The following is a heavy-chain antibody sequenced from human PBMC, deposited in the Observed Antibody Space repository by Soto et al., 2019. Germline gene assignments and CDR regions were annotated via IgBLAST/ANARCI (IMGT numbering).Heavy chain of an antibody. CDR1: GFTFRSYG. CDR3: GKDTLDGSGGDCPLFYYYGMDV. J-gene: IGHJ6*02. Sequence: QVQLVESGGGVVQPGKSLRLSCATSGFTFRSYGMHWVRQAPGKGLEWLAVISNDGTKKFFADYVKGRLTLYRDNARNTLYLKINSLRAEDTAVYFCGKDTLDGSGGDCPLFYYYGMDVWGQGTTVTVSS. V-gene: IGHV3-30*18. CDR2: ISNDGTKK. D-gene: IGHD2-21*02.